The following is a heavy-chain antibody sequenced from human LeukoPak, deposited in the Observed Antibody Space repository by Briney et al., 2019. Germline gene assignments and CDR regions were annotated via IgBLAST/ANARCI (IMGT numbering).Heavy chain of an antibody. CDR1: GFSFSNYG. J-gene: IGHJ4*02. D-gene: IGHD3-22*01. V-gene: IGHV3-30*02. CDR2: IRFDGSDR. CDR3: AKAGAMILQHYFDY. Sequence: GGSERLSCAASGFSFSNYGMHWIRQAPGKGLEWVAFIRFDGSDRYYTDSVKGRFTLYRDISRNTLYLQMNSLRADDTAVYYCAKAGAMILQHYFDYWGQGTLVTVSS.